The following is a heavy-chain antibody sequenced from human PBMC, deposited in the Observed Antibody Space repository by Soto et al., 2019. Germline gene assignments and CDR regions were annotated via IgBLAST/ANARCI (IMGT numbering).Heavy chain of an antibody. CDR1: GYSFTSYW. J-gene: IGHJ4*02. D-gene: IGHD3-10*01. CDR2: IYPGDSDT. CDR3: ASHYGSASYYLNFDY. Sequence: PGESLKISCKGSGYSFTSYWIGWVRQMPGKGLEWMGIIYPGDSDTRYSPSFQGQVTISADKSISTAYLQWSSLKASDTAIYYCASHYGSASYYLNFDYWGQGTLVTLSS. V-gene: IGHV5-51*01.